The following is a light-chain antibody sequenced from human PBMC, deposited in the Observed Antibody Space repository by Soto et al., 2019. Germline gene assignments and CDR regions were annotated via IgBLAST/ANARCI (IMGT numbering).Light chain of an antibody. Sequence: EIALTQSPDTLSVSPGERATLSCRASQSVGSNLAWYQQKPGQAPRLLIFAASTRATGIPARFSGSGSGTEFTLTISSLQSEDFVVYYCQQYNNWVTFGGGTKVDLK. CDR1: QSVGSN. CDR2: AAS. J-gene: IGKJ4*01. V-gene: IGKV3D-15*01. CDR3: QQYNNWVT.